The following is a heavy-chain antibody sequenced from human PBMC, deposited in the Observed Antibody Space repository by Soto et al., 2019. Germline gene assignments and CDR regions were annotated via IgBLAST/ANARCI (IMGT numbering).Heavy chain of an antibody. CDR2: IIPIFGTA. CDR1: GGTFSSYA. Sequence: QVQLVQSGAEVKKPGSSVKVSCKASGGTFSSYAISWVRQAPGQGLEWMGGIIPIFGTANYAQKFQGRVTITADESTSTACRELSSLRSEDTAVYYCARELSTFGVVDSRFDPWGQGTLVTVSS. V-gene: IGHV1-69*12. J-gene: IGHJ5*02. D-gene: IGHD3-3*01. CDR3: ARELSTFGVVDSRFDP.